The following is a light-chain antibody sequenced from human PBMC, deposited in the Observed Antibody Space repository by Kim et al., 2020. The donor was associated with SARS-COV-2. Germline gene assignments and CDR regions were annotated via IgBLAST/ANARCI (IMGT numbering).Light chain of an antibody. V-gene: IGKV3-20*01. Sequence: GARASPACRCRQSLSRRYFAWLQQQKSGQAPRLLMYGASSRATGIPDRFSGSGSGTDFTLTISRLEPEDFAVYYCQQYDTSAITFGQGTRLEIK. CDR1: QSLSRRY. J-gene: IGKJ5*01. CDR2: GAS. CDR3: QQYDTSAIT.